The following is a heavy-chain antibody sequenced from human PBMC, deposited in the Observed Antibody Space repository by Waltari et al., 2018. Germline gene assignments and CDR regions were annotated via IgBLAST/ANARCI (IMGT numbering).Heavy chain of an antibody. Sequence: QVQLVESGGGVVQPGTSLRLSCAASGFTFSSYSMHWVRQAPGKGLEWVSVFYSAGSTNYADSVKCRFTISRDNSKNTLSLQMNSLRTEDTAVYYCARENSVAGARAFDYWGQGLLVTVSS. J-gene: IGHJ4*02. CDR1: GFTFSSYS. CDR3: ARENSVAGARAFDY. V-gene: IGHV3-NL1*01. D-gene: IGHD6-19*01. CDR2: FYSAGST.